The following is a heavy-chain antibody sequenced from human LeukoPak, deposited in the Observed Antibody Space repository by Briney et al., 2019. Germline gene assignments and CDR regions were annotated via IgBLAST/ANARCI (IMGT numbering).Heavy chain of an antibody. Sequence: SVKVSCKASGGTFSSYAISWVRQAPGQGLEWMGGIIPIFGTANYAQKFQGRVTITTDESTSTASMELSSLRSEDTAVYYCARGGRITMIVGPYFDYWGQGTLVTVSS. V-gene: IGHV1-69*05. CDR2: IIPIFGTA. J-gene: IGHJ4*02. CDR1: GGTFSSYA. D-gene: IGHD3-22*01. CDR3: ARGGRITMIVGPYFDY.